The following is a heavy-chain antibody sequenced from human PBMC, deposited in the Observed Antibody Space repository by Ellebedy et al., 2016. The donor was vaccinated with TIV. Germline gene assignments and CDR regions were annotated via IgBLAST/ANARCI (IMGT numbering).Heavy chain of an antibody. D-gene: IGHD4-17*01. J-gene: IGHJ4*02. V-gene: IGHV5-51*01. CDR2: IYPGDSDT. Sequence: GESLKISCKGSGYSFTSYWIAWVRQKTGKGLEWMGIIYPGDSDTRYSPSFQGQVTISADKSISTAYLQLSSLKASGSAMYYCARRTDTYFDYWGQGTLVTVSS. CDR3: ARRTDTYFDY. CDR1: GYSFTSYW.